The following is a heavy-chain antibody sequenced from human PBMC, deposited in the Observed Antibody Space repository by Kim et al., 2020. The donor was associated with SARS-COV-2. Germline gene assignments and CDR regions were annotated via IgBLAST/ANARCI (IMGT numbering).Heavy chain of an antibody. Sequence: GGSLRLSCAASGFTFSSYGMHWVRQAPGKGLEWVAVISYDGSNKYYADSVKGRFTISRDNSKNTLYLQMNSLRAEDTAVYYCAKVLEMDTIGSFDYWGQGTLVTVSS. D-gene: IGHD5-18*01. J-gene: IGHJ4*02. V-gene: IGHV3-30*18. CDR2: ISYDGSNK. CDR1: GFTFSSYG. CDR3: AKVLEMDTIGSFDY.